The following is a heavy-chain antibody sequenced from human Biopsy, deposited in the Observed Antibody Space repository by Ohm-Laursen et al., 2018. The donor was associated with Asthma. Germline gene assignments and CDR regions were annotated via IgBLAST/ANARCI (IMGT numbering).Heavy chain of an antibody. V-gene: IGHV1-3*04. D-gene: IGHD3-9*01. Sequence: ASVKVSCKASGYTFIHYAIHWVRQAPGQRLEWMGWVNTGNGDTKYSQKFQGRVTITRGTSASTAYMELRSLRSEDTATYYCARTYYDFLTGQVKDVFGVWGQGTMVTVSS. J-gene: IGHJ3*01. CDR3: ARTYYDFLTGQVKDVFGV. CDR1: GYTFIHYA. CDR2: VNTGNGDT.